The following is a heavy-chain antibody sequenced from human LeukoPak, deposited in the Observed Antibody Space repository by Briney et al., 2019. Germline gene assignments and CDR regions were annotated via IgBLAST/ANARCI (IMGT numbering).Heavy chain of an antibody. D-gene: IGHD3-9*01. CDR2: IYYSGST. J-gene: IGHJ3*02. CDR3: ARGSYDILTGYYRGAFDI. V-gene: IGHV4-59*01. Sequence: SETLSLTCTVSGGSISSYYWSWIRQPPGKGLEWIGYIYYSGSTNYNPSLKSRVTISVDTSKNQFSLKLSSVTAADTAVYYCARGSYDILTGYYRGAFDIWGQGTMVTVSS. CDR1: GGSISSYY.